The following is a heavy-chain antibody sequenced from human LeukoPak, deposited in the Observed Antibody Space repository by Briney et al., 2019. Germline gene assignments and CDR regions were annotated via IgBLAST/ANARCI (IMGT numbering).Heavy chain of an antibody. CDR2: INPSGGST. J-gene: IGHJ6*02. CDR1: GYTFTGYY. CDR3: ARVERSLRFLNGMDV. Sequence: ASVKVSCKASGYTFTGYYMHWVRQAPGQGLEWMGIINPSGGSTSYAQKFQGRVTMTRDTSTSTVYMELSSLRSEDTAVYYCARVERSLRFLNGMDVWGQGTTVTVSS. D-gene: IGHD3-3*01. V-gene: IGHV1-46*01.